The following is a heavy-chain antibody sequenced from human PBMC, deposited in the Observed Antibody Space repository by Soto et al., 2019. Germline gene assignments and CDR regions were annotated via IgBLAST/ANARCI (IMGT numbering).Heavy chain of an antibody. D-gene: IGHD3-22*01. J-gene: IGHJ3*01. CDR2: ISGSGYDK. CDR3: AKAPYSYDSRGYYYHAFDV. CDR1: GFTFSSYA. Sequence: PGGSLRLSCAASGFTFSSYAMSWVRQAPGKGLEWVSVISGSGYDKYYADSAKGRFTISRDNSKNTLYLQMDNLRGEDTAVYYCAKAPYSYDSRGYYYHAFDVWGQGTMVTVSS. V-gene: IGHV3-23*01.